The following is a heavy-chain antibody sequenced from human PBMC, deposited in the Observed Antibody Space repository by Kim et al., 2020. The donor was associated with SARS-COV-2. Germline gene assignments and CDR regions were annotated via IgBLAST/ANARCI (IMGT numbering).Heavy chain of an antibody. V-gene: IGHV3-74*01. CDR2: ISDHGGNT. Sequence: GGSLRLSCAASGFTFSSFWMRWVRQDPGKGLVWVSGISDHGGNTRYADSVKGRFTISRDNAENTVHLQMTSLRGDDTAVYYCVRGGGHAMDVWGQGITVTVSS. J-gene: IGHJ6*02. D-gene: IGHD3-10*01. CDR3: VRGGGHAMDV. CDR1: GFTFSSFW.